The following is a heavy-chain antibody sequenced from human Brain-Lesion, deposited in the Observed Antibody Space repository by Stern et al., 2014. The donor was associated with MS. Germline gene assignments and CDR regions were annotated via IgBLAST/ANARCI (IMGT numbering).Heavy chain of an antibody. V-gene: IGHV3-48*03. D-gene: IGHD3-16*01. J-gene: IGHJ4*02. CDR2: IDGTSSAT. CDR1: GFTFSTYE. CDR3: ARGKTGDGDALDS. Sequence: VQLVQSGGDLVQPGGSLRLSCTASGFTFSTYEMNWVRQAPGKGLEWLSYIDGTSSATLYADSVRGRFTISRDNAKNSLYLQMNSLRAEDTAVFYCARGKTGDGDALDSWGQGTLVTVSS.